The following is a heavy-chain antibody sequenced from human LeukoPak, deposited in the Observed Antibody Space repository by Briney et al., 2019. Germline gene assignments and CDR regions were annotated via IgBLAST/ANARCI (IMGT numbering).Heavy chain of an antibody. D-gene: IGHD3-10*01. J-gene: IGHJ3*02. CDR3: ARDSGRAGDAFDS. CDR2: KKKDGSGD. Sequence: GGSLTLSCAASGFTFRSYCMSWVRQAPGKGLEWVASKKKDGSGDNYVGSVKGRFTVSRDNAKNSLYLQMNSLRVEDTAMYYCARDSGRAGDAFDSWGQGTMVTVSS. CDR1: GFTFRSYC. V-gene: IGHV3-7*03.